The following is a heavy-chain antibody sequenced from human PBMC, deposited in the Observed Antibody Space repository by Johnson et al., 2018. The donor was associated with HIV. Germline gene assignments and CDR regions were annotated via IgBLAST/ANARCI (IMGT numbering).Heavy chain of an antibody. J-gene: IGHJ3*02. CDR3: ARDPPYGGNPSAFDI. CDR2: ISYDGSNK. Sequence: QVQLVESGGGVVQPGRSLRLSCAASGFTFSSYAMHWVRQAPGKGLEWVAVISYDGSNKYYADSVKGRFTISRDNSKNTLYLQMHSLRAEDTALYYCARDPPYGGNPSAFDIWGQGTMVTVSS. CDR1: GFTFSSYA. D-gene: IGHD4-23*01. V-gene: IGHV3-30*04.